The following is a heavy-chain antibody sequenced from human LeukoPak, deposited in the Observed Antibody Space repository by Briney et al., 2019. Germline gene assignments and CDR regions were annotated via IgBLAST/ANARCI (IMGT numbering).Heavy chain of an antibody. Sequence: PSETLSLTCTVSGGSISSYYWSWIRQPPGKGLEWIGYIYYSGSTNYNPSLKSRVTISVDTSKNQFSLKLSSVTAADTAVYYCAGPEITMTYWGQGTLVTVSS. J-gene: IGHJ4*02. CDR2: IYYSGST. CDR3: AGPEITMTY. CDR1: GGSISSYY. D-gene: IGHD3-22*01. V-gene: IGHV4-59*08.